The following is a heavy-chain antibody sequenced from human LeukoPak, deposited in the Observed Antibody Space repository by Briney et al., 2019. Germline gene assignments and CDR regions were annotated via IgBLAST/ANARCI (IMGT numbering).Heavy chain of an antibody. D-gene: IGHD5-18*01. CDR2: IGYGGDNK. CDR1: GFTSDDSG. J-gene: IGHJ6*02. CDR3: AKRSGDTAMVDYYGMDV. V-gene: IGHV3-30*02. Sequence: GGSLRLSCAASGFTSDDSGMHWVRQAPGKGLEWVAFIGYGGDNKYYADSVKGRFTISRDNSKNTLYLQMNSLRAEDTAVYYCAKRSGDTAMVDYYGMDVWGQGTTVTVSS.